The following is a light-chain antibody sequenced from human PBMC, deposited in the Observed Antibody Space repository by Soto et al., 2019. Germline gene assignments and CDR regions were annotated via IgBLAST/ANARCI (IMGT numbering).Light chain of an antibody. CDR1: QSISSW. CDR2: KAS. J-gene: IGKJ1*01. CDR3: QQYHSYSLT. V-gene: IGKV1-5*03. Sequence: DIQMTQSPSTLSATAGDRVTITCLASQSISSWLAWYQQKPGKAPKLLIYKASTLKSGVPSRFSGSGSGTEFTLTISSLQPDDFATYYCQQYHSYSLTFGQGTKVDI.